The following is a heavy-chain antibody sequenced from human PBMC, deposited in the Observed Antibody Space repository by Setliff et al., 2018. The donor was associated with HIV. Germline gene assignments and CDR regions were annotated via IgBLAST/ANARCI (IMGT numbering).Heavy chain of an antibody. CDR2: FYYGRST. Sequence: PSETLSLTCTVSGGSISSSNYYWGWIRQPPGKGLQWLVSFYYGRSTYYNPSLKSRITISVDTSKNQFSLKLSSVTAADTAVYYCARVKHSSSWYDYPYYFDYWGQGTLVTVSS. V-gene: IGHV4-39*07. J-gene: IGHJ4*02. D-gene: IGHD6-13*01. CDR1: GGSISSSNYY. CDR3: ARVKHSSSWYDYPYYFDY.